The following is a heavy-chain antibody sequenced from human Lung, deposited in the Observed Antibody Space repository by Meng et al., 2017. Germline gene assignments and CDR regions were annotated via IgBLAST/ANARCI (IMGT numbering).Heavy chain of an antibody. CDR2: LGAHDGDT. J-gene: IGHJ4*02. D-gene: IGHD3-10*01. CDR3: ARGTSGRSYSDY. Sequence: QVQPVQSGPEVKKPGASVKVSCKASDYTFTGYGVSWVRQAPGQGLEWMAWLGAHDGDTRHAPKFQGRVTVSADRPTATAYMELRSLRSDDTAVYYCARGTSGRSYSDYWGQGTLVTVSS. V-gene: IGHV1-18*01. CDR1: DYTFTGYG.